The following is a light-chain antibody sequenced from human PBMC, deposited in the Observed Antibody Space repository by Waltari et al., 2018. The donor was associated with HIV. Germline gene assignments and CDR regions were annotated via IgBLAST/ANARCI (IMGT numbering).Light chain of an antibody. J-gene: IGLJ1*01. Sequence: QSALTQPASASGSPGQSITISFTGTSSNVGSDDLVPWYQQHPGEAPKLIIYEVTKRPSGVSNRFSGSKSGNTASLTISGLQAEDEADYYCCSCPRSGIRYVFGTGTKVTVL. CDR1: SSNVGSDDL. CDR3: CSCPRSGIRYV. CDR2: EVT. V-gene: IGLV2-23*02.